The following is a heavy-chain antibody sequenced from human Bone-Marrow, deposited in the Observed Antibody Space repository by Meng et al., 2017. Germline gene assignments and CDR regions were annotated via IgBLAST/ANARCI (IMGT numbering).Heavy chain of an antibody. J-gene: IGHJ4*02. CDR1: GFTFSNAW. CDR3: TTVKLGYCSGGSCYALMPSDY. D-gene: IGHD2-15*01. Sequence: GGSLRLSCAASGFTFSNAWMSWVRQAPGKGLEWVGRIKSKTDGGTTDYAAPVKGRFTISRDDSKNTLYLQMNSLKTEDTAVYYCTTVKLGYCSGGSCYALMPSDYWGQGTLVTVSS. CDR2: IKSKTDGGTT. V-gene: IGHV3-15*01.